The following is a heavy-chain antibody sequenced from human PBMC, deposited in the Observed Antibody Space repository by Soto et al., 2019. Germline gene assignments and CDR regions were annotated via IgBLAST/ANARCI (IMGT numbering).Heavy chain of an antibody. Sequence: GGSLRLSCTASGFTFSRYAMSWVRQAPGKGLEWVSGISYSGGSTYYADSVKDRFTVSRDNSKNTLSLQMSSLRADDTAAYYCAKVPTGEMGTDFQVLDIWGQGTMVTVSS. J-gene: IGHJ3*02. D-gene: IGHD3-3*01. V-gene: IGHV3-23*01. CDR3: AKVPTGEMGTDFQVLDI. CDR1: GFTFSRYA. CDR2: ISYSGGST.